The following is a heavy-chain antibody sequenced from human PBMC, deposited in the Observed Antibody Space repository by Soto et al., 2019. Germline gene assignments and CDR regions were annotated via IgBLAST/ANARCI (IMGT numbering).Heavy chain of an antibody. J-gene: IGHJ6*02. CDR1: GGSFSGYY. V-gene: IGHV4-34*01. CDR2: INHSGST. Sequence: QVQLQQWGAGLLKPSETLSLTCAVYGGSFSGYYWSWIRQPPGKGLEWIGEINHSGSTNYNPSLKSRVTISVDTSKNPCSLKMSSVTAADTAVYYCANTAEWCSSTSCYHHYYYGMDVWGQGTTVTVSS. CDR3: ANTAEWCSSTSCYHHYYYGMDV. D-gene: IGHD2-2*01.